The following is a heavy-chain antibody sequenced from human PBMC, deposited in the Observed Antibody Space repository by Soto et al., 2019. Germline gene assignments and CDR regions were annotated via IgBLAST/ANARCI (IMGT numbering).Heavy chain of an antibody. Sequence: GESLKISCAASGFTFSSYWMSWVRQAPGKGLEWVANIKQDGSEKYYVDSVKGRFTISRDNAKNSLYLQMNSLRAEDTAVYYCARTKRTHDYGGADWVYYFDYWGQGTLVTVSS. J-gene: IGHJ4*02. CDR1: GFTFSSYW. CDR2: IKQDGSEK. D-gene: IGHD4-17*01. V-gene: IGHV3-7*01. CDR3: ARTKRTHDYGGADWVYYFDY.